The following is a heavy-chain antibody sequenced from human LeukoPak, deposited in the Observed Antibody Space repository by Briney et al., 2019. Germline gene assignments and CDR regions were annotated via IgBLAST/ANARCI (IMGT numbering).Heavy chain of an antibody. CDR3: ARAVVGVTNWFDP. CDR1: GYIFTGYY. V-gene: IGHV1-2*02. CDR2: INPNSGGT. J-gene: IGHJ5*02. D-gene: IGHD2-15*01. Sequence: ASVKVSFKASGYIFTGYYMHWVRQAPGQGLEWMGWINPNSGGTNYAQKFQGRVTMTRDTSISTAYMELSSLRSDDTAVYYCARAVVGVTNWFDPWGQGTLVTVSS.